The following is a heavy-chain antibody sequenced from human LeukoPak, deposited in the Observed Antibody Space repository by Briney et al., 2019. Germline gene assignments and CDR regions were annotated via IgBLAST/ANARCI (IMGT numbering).Heavy chain of an antibody. D-gene: IGHD5-18*01. V-gene: IGHV4-59*01. CDR1: GGSISNYY. CDR2: IYYSGST. Sequence: AETLSLTCSVSGGSISNYYWSWIRQPPGKGLEWSGYIYYSGSTNYNPSLKSRVTISVDTSKNQFSLKLSSVTAADTAVYYCARDGRSGYSYRFDYWGPGSLVIVSS. CDR3: ARDGRSGYSYRFDY. J-gene: IGHJ4*02.